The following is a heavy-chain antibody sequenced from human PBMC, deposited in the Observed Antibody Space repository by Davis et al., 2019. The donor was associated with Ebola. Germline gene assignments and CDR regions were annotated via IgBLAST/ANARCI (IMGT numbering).Heavy chain of an antibody. CDR1: RDIFTSSW. V-gene: IGHV5-51*01. Sequence: PGGSLRLSCKGSRDIFTSSWIGWVRQMPGKGLEWMGIIYPGDSKTRYSPSFQGQVTFSADKSISTAYLQWSSLKASDTAMYFCARNLDYGDPNAFDFWGQGTTVIVSP. D-gene: IGHD4-17*01. CDR2: IYPGDSKT. CDR3: ARNLDYGDPNAFDF. J-gene: IGHJ3*01.